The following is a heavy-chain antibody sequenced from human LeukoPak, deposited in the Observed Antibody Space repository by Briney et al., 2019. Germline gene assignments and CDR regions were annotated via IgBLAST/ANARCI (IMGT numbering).Heavy chain of an antibody. CDR2: IIPILGIA. D-gene: IGHD3-3*01. Sequence: SVKVSCKASGGTFSSYAISWVRQAPGQGLEWMGRIIPILGIANYAQKFQGRVTITADKSTSTAYMELSSLRSEDTAVYYCARVGYDFWSGYYVGVDYWGQGTLVTVSS. CDR1: GGTFSSYA. J-gene: IGHJ4*02. CDR3: ARVGYDFWSGYYVGVDY. V-gene: IGHV1-69*04.